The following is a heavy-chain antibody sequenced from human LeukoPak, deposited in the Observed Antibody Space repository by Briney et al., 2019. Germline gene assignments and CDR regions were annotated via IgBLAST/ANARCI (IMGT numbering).Heavy chain of an antibody. D-gene: IGHD4-11*01. CDR2: INPNSGGT. CDR1: GYTFSVYW. CDR3: AKGTVTTDYYYYYMDV. V-gene: IGHV1-2*02. J-gene: IGHJ6*03. Sequence: ASVKVSCKASGYTFSVYWIHWVRLAPGQGPEWMGWINPNSGGTNYAQKFQGRVTMTRDTSISTAYMELSRLRSDDTAVYYCAKGTVTTDYYYYYMDVWGKGTTVTVSS.